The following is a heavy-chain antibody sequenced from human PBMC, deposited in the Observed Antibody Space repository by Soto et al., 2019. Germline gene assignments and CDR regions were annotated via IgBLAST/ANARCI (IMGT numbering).Heavy chain of an antibody. CDR2: IDNDGGGT. Sequence: EVQLVESGGGLVQSGGSLRLSCAASGFTFTNYWMHWVRQAPGKGLVWVSRIDNDGGGTSYADAVKDRFTISRDNAKNTLYLQMNSLRPEDTAIYYCGSVFESWGQGTLVTVSS. CDR3: GSVFES. J-gene: IGHJ4*02. V-gene: IGHV3-74*01. CDR1: GFTFTNYW.